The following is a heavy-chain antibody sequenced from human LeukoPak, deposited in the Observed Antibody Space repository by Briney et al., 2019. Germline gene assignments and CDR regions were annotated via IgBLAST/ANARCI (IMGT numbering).Heavy chain of an antibody. V-gene: IGHV4-34*01. J-gene: IGHJ4*02. D-gene: IGHD4-17*01. CDR1: GGSFSGYY. CDR3: ARASHDYGDYSHFDY. Sequence: SETLSLTCAVYGGSFSGYYWGWIRQPPGKGLEWIGEINHSGSTNYNPSLKSRVTISVDTSKNQFSLKLSSVTAADTAVYYCARASHDYGDYSHFDYWGQGTLVTVSS. CDR2: INHSGST.